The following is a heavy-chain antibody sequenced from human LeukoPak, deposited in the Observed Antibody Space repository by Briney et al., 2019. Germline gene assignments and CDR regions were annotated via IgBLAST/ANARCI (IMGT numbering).Heavy chain of an antibody. J-gene: IGHJ5*02. D-gene: IGHD1-26*01. CDR1: RGSVSSSSYY. Sequence: SETLSLTCTVSRGSVSSSSYYWGWIRQPPGKGLEWIGNIYYNEYTYYNPSLKSRVTISVDTSKNQFSLKLSSVTAADTAVYYCARHEYSGSYYGLSWFDPWGPGTLVTVSS. V-gene: IGHV4-39*01. CDR2: IYYNEYT. CDR3: ARHEYSGSYYGLSWFDP.